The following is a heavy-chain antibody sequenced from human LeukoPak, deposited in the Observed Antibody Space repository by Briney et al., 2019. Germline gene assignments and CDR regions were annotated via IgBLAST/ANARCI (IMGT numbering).Heavy chain of an antibody. V-gene: IGHV3-21*01. CDR2: ISSSSSYI. CDR1: ASTFSGYG. D-gene: IGHD1-7*01. J-gene: IGHJ4*02. Sequence: GGSLRLSCAASASTFSGYGMDWVRQARGKGLEWVSCISSSSSYIYYADSVKGRFTISRDNAKNSLYLQMNSLRAEDTAVYYCARAHNWKYGSFDFWGQGTLVTVSS. CDR3: ARAHNWKYGSFDF.